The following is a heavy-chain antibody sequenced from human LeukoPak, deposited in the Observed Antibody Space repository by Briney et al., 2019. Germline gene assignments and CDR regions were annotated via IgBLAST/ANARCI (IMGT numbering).Heavy chain of an antibody. D-gene: IGHD3-9*01. CDR2: IYYSGST. CDR3: ARHVWLQPFDY. J-gene: IGHJ4*02. CDR1: GGSISSGGYY. Sequence: PSETLSLTCTVSGGSISSGGYYWRWIRQHPGKGLEWIGYIYYSGSTNYNPSLKSRVTISVDTSKNQFSLKLSSVTAADTAVYYCARHVWLQPFDYWGQGTLVTVSS. V-gene: IGHV4-61*08.